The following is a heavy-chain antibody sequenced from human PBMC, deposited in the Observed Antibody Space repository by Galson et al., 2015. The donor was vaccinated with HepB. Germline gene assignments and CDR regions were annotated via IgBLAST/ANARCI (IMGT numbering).Heavy chain of an antibody. CDR1: GGSISSGAYY. CDR2: ISNSRST. V-gene: IGHV4-31*03. Sequence: TLSLTCTVSGGSISSGAYYWSWIRQHPGKGLEWIGFISNSRSTYYTSSLKSRATISIDTSKNQFSLRLNSVTAADTAVYYCARDRAAVRGVSDVFDMWGQGTMVTVSS. J-gene: IGHJ3*02. D-gene: IGHD3-10*02. CDR3: ARDRAAVRGVSDVFDM.